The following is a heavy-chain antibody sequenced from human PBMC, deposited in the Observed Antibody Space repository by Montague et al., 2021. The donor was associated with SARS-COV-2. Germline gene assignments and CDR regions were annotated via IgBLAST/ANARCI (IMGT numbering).Heavy chain of an antibody. CDR2: IYYSGST. Sequence: SETLSLTCTVSGGSVSSHDYFWSWIRQPPGKGLEWIGYIYYSGSTNYSPSLKSRVTISIDTSKNQFSLKLSSVTAANTAVYYCARGSLGDSGWDPYGMDVWGQGTTVTVSS. CDR3: ARGSLGDSGWDPYGMDV. CDR1: GGSVSSHDYF. D-gene: IGHD6-19*01. V-gene: IGHV4-61*08. J-gene: IGHJ6*02.